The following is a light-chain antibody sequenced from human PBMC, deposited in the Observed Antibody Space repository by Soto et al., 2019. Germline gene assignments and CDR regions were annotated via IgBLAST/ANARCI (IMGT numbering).Light chain of an antibody. CDR1: QSVSSSY. CDR2: GAS. CDR3: QQYGNSPRGYT. Sequence: EIVLTQSPGTLSLSPGERATLSCRASQSVSSSYLAWYQQKPGQAPRLLIYGASSRATGIPDRFSGSGSGIDFTLTISRLEPEDFAVYYCQQYGNSPRGYTFGQGTKLEIK. V-gene: IGKV3-20*01. J-gene: IGKJ2*01.